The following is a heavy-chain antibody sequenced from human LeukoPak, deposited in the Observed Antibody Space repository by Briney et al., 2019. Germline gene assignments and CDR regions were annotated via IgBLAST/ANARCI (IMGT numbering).Heavy chain of an antibody. CDR1: GFTFSSYS. V-gene: IGHV3-48*02. CDR3: ARDRYCGDDCYSNAFDI. Sequence: GGSLRLSCAASGFTFSSYSMNWVRQAPGKGLEWVSYISSSSTTIYYADSLKGRFTISRDNGKNSLYLQMNSLRDEDTAVYYCARDRYCGDDCYSNAFDIWGQGTMVTVSS. CDR2: ISSSSTTI. J-gene: IGHJ3*02. D-gene: IGHD2-21*02.